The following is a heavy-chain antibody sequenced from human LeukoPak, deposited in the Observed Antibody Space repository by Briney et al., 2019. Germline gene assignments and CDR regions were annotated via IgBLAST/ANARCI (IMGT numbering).Heavy chain of an antibody. D-gene: IGHD6-19*01. CDR3: ARDLGYSSGPNY. V-gene: IGHV3-48*01. Sequence: GGSLRLSCAASGFTFSSYSMNWVRQAPGKGLEWVSYISSSSRTIYYADSVKGRFTISRDNAKNSLYLQMYSLRAEDTAVYYCARDLGYSSGPNYWGQGTRVTVSS. CDR1: GFTFSSYS. J-gene: IGHJ4*02. CDR2: ISSSSRTI.